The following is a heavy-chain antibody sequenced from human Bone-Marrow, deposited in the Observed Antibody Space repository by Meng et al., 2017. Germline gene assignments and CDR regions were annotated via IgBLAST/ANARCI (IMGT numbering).Heavy chain of an antibody. CDR1: GGSISSSSYY. V-gene: IGHV4-39*01. Sequence: QLQLQESGPGLVKPSETLSLTCTVSGGSISSSSYYGGWIRQPPGKGLGWIGSIYYSGSTYYNPSLKSRVTISVDTSKNQFSLKLSSVTAADTAVYYCARQGFLEWLLYRGNWFDPWGQGTLVTVSS. J-gene: IGHJ5*02. D-gene: IGHD3-3*01. CDR2: IYYSGST. CDR3: ARQGFLEWLLYRGNWFDP.